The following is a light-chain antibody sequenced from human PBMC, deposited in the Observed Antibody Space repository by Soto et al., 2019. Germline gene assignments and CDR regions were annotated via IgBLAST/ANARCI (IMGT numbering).Light chain of an antibody. CDR3: QQYGTTPPGT. Sequence: IVLTQSPGNMSLSPGERATLSCSASTSVSSSYLAWYQQKPSQAPRLLIYGASSRATGIPDMFSGSWSGTDFTLTISRLEPDDFVVYYCQQYGTTPPGTFGQGTKVEIK. CDR1: TSVSSSY. V-gene: IGKV3-20*01. J-gene: IGKJ1*01. CDR2: GAS.